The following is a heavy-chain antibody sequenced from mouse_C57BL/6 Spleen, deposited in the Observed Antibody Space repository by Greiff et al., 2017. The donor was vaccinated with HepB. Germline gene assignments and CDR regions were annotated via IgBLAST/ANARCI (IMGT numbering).Heavy chain of an antibody. Sequence: VQLQQSGAELVKPGASVKLSCKASGYTFTSYWMHWVKQRPGQGLEWIGMIHPNSGSTNYNEKFKSKATLTVDKSSSTAYMQLSSLTSEDSAVYYGASRLGYWYFDVWGTGTTVTVSS. D-gene: IGHD2-4*01. CDR2: IHPNSGST. CDR1: GYTFTSYW. V-gene: IGHV1-64*01. J-gene: IGHJ1*03. CDR3: ASRLGYWYFDV.